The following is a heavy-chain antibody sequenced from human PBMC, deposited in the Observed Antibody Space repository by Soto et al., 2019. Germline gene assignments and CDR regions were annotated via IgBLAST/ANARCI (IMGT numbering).Heavy chain of an antibody. CDR1: GYTFTSYA. J-gene: IGHJ6*02. V-gene: IGHV1-3*01. CDR3: ARDVFCGGWEKYTYVSSPRRYYVRAV. CDR2: INAGNGNT. Sequence: ASVKVSCKASGYTFTSYAMHWVRQAPGQRLEWMGWINAGNGNTKYAQKLQGRVTMTTDTSTSTAYMELRSLRSDDTAIYYCARDVFCGGWEKYTYVSSPRRYYVRAVGAQGPTFPVPS. D-gene: IGHD5-18*01.